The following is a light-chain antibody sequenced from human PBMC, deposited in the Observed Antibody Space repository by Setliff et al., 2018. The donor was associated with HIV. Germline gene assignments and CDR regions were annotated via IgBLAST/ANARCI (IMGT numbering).Light chain of an antibody. J-gene: IGLJ1*01. CDR3: CSYVGSYNYI. CDR1: TSDVGNYNY. Sequence: SALTQPRSVSGSPGQTVTLSCTGSTSDVGNYNYVSWYQQYPGKAPKLIIFDVSRRPSGVPDRFSGSKSQNTASLTISGLQPEDEADYYCCSYVGSYNYIFGTGTKVTVL. V-gene: IGLV2-11*01. CDR2: DVS.